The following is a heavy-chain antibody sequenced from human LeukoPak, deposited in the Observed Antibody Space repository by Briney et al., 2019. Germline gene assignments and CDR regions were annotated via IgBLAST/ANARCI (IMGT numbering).Heavy chain of an antibody. CDR1: GYSFTTYA. CDR3: ARDARYSSGCGDY. D-gene: IGHD6-19*01. J-gene: IGHJ4*02. CDR2: INAGSGNA. V-gene: IGHV1-3*01. Sequence: ASVKVSCKASGYSFTTYAMHWVRQAPGQRLEWLGWINAGSGNAEYSQKFQGRVTITRDTSASTAYMELRSLRSDDTAVYYCARDARYSSGCGDYWGQGTLVTVSS.